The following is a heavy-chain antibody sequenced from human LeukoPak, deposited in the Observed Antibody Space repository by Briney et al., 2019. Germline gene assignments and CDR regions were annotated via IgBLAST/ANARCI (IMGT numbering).Heavy chain of an antibody. D-gene: IGHD6-25*01. J-gene: IGHJ4*02. CDR3: ARDPGSSGDY. Sequence: ASVKVSCKGSAYTFTAYYTHWVRQAPGQGLEWMGRINPSSGGTNYAQKFQGRVIMTRDTTSGTAYMELNSLRSDDTAVYYCARDPGSSGDYWGQGTLVTVSS. V-gene: IGHV1-2*06. CDR1: AYTFTAYY. CDR2: INPSSGGT.